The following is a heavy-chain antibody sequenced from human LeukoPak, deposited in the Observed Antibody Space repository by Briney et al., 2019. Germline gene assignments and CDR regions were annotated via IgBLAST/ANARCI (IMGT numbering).Heavy chain of an antibody. V-gene: IGHV3-74*01. Sequence: PGGSLRLSCAASGFTFSSYAMSWVRQAPGKGLVWVSRINSDGSSTSYADSVKGRFTIPRDNAKNSLYLQMNSLRAEDTAVYYCARLISSSSPFNWFDPWGQGTLVTVSS. CDR1: GFTFSSYA. J-gene: IGHJ5*02. D-gene: IGHD6-13*01. CDR3: ARLISSSSPFNWFDP. CDR2: INSDGSST.